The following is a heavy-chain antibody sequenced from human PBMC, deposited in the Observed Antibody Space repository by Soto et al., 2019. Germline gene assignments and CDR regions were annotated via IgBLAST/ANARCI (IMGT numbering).Heavy chain of an antibody. Sequence: PSGYTFSSYSINWVRQAPGKGLEWISYISSNGNTIYYADSVEGRFTISRDNAENSAHLQMNSLRAEDTAVYYCARDPTVGSYWGQGTLVTVSS. J-gene: IGHJ4*02. D-gene: IGHD4-17*01. CDR1: GYTFSSYS. V-gene: IGHV3-48*01. CDR2: ISSNGNTI. CDR3: ARDPTVGSY.